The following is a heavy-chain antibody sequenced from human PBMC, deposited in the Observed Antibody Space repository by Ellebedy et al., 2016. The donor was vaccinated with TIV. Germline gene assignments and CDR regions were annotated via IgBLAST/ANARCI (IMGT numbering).Heavy chain of an antibody. CDR3: AREGRDGYNPYFDS. CDR2: VSSSTGDK. D-gene: IGHD5-24*01. J-gene: IGHJ4*02. CDR1: GFTFSTYS. Sequence: GESLKISCAASGFTFSTYSMAWVRQAPGKGLEWVSYVSSSTGDKYYADSVKGRFTLSRVNAENSLYLHMNSLSDEDTAVYYCAREGRDGYNPYFDSWGQGILVTVSS. V-gene: IGHV3-48*02.